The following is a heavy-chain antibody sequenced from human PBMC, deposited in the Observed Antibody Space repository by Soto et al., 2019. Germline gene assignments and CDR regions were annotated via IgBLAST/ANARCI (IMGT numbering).Heavy chain of an antibody. D-gene: IGHD2-15*01. V-gene: IGHV4-30-2*01. CDR2: MYHSGNT. CDR1: GGSMNSGSYS. CDR3: ARVTPATPYSAMDV. Sequence: QLQLQESGPGLVKPSQTLSLTCAVSGGSMNSGSYSWSWIRQPPGKGLEWIGYMYHSGNTYYSPSLESRATISVDRSKNQFSLNLTSVTAADTAVYYCARVTPATPYSAMDVWGRGTTVTVSS. J-gene: IGHJ6*02.